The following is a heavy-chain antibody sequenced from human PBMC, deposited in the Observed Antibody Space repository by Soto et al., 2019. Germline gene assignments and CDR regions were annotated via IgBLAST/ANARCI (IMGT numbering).Heavy chain of an antibody. D-gene: IGHD1-26*01. J-gene: IGHJ3*02. CDR2: IVVGSGNT. CDR3: AADGARIVGAIDAFDI. Sequence: SVKVSCKASGFTFTRSAVQWVRQARGQRLEWIGWIVVGSGNTNYAQKFQERVTITRDMSTSTAYMELSSLRSEDTAVYYCAADGARIVGAIDAFDIWGQGTMVTVS. V-gene: IGHV1-58*01. CDR1: GFTFTRSA.